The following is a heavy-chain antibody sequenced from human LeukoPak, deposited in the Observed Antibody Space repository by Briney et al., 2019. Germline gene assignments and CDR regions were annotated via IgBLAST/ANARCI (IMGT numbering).Heavy chain of an antibody. J-gene: IGHJ4*02. D-gene: IGHD3-22*01. CDR2: INHSGST. V-gene: IGHV4-34*01. Sequence: SETLSLTCAVYGGSFSGYYWSWIRQPPGKGLEWIGEINHSGSTNYNPSLKSRVTISVDTSKNQFSLKLSSVTAADTAVYYCARVPLDSSGYVPPDYWGQGTLVTVSS. CDR1: GGSFSGYY. CDR3: ARVPLDSSGYVPPDY.